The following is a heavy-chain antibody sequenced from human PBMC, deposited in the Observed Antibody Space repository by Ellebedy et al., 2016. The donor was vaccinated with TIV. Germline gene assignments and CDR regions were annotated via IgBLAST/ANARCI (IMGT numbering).Heavy chain of an antibody. CDR2: ISTLNGDT. Sequence: AASVKVSCKASGYVFSSYGISWVRQAPGQGLEWMGWISTLNGDTNYAQKLQGRVTITTDSSTSTAYMELRGLRSDDTAVYYCASVPQYSSSWLKYWGQGTLVTVSS. J-gene: IGHJ4*02. D-gene: IGHD6-13*01. CDR1: GYVFSSYG. V-gene: IGHV1-18*01. CDR3: ASVPQYSSSWLKY.